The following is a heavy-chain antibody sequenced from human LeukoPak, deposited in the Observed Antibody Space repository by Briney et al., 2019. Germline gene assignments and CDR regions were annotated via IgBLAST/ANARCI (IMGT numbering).Heavy chain of an antibody. CDR2: ISWNSGSI. J-gene: IGHJ4*02. CDR1: GFSFDAYA. Sequence: GGSLRLSCAASGFSFDAYAMHWVRQAPGKGLEWVSGISWNSGSIGYADSVKGRFTISRDNAKNSLYLQMNSLRAEDTALYYCAKDTGYYYDSSNYLGYWGQGTLVTVSS. V-gene: IGHV3-9*01. CDR3: AKDTGYYYDSSNYLGY. D-gene: IGHD3-22*01.